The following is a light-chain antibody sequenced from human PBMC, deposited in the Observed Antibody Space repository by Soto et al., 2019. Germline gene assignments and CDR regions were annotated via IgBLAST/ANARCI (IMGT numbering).Light chain of an antibody. CDR2: EVS. V-gene: IGLV2-14*01. J-gene: IGLJ3*02. CDR1: SSDVGGYNY. Sequence: QSALTQPASVSGSPGQSITISCTGTSSDVGGYNYVSWYQQHPGKAPKLIIYEVSNRPSGVSNRFSGSKSGNTASLTISWLQAEDEADYYCSSYTTSSTWVFGGGTKVTVL. CDR3: SSYTTSSTWV.